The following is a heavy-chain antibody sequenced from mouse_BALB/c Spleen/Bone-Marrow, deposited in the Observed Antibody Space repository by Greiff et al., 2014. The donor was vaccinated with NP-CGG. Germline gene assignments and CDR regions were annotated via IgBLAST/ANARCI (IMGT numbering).Heavy chain of an antibody. CDR2: IYPGDGDT. Sequence: VQVVESGAELVRPGSSVKISCESSGYVFSTYWINWVKQRPGQGLEWIGQIYPGDGDTDYNGKFKDKATLTADKSSNTAYMQHSSITTEDAAVFFCAPGGISVDYWGQGTTLTVSS. D-gene: IGHD3-2*02. V-gene: IGHV1-80*01. CDR3: APGGISVDY. J-gene: IGHJ2*01. CDR1: GYVFSTYW.